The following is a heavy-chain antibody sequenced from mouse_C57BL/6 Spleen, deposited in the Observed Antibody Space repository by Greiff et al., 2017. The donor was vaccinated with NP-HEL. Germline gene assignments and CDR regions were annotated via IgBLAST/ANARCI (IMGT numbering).Heavy chain of an antibody. CDR2: ISDGGSYT. J-gene: IGHJ2*01. CDR1: GFTFSSYA. V-gene: IGHV5-4*01. Sequence: EVQGVESGGGLVKPGGSLKLSCAASGFTFSSYAMSWVRQTPEQSLEWVATISDGGSYTYYPDNVKGRFTLSRDNAKNNLYLQMSHLKSEDTAMDYCAREGGGPSCDDGGQGTTLTVSS. CDR3: AREGGGPSCDD.